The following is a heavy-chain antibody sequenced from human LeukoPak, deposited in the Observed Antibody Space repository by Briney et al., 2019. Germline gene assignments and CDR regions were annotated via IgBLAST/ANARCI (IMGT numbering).Heavy chain of an antibody. D-gene: IGHD2-2*01. CDR3: ARAGTHRYCSSTSCYFNWFDP. J-gene: IGHJ5*02. CDR2: IYYSGST. V-gene: IGHV4-39*07. Sequence: SETLSLTCTVSGGSISSSSYYWGWIRQPPGKGLEWIGSIYYSGSTYYNPSLKSRVTISVDTSKNQFSLKLSSVTAADTAVYYCARAGTHRYCSSTSCYFNWFDPWGQGTLVTVSS. CDR1: GGSISSSSYY.